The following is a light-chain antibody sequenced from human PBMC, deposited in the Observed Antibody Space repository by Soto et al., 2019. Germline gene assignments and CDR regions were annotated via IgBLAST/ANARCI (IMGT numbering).Light chain of an antibody. CDR2: AAS. CDR1: QDITNY. CDR3: QHYDMLPVM. V-gene: IGKV1-33*01. Sequence: DIQMTQSPSSLSASVGDRVTITCQASQDITNYLNWYQQKPGKAPKLLIYAASNLKTGVPSRFSGSEAWTEFTLTFSGLQAEDVGLYYCQHYDMLPVMFGQGTRLE. J-gene: IGKJ5*01.